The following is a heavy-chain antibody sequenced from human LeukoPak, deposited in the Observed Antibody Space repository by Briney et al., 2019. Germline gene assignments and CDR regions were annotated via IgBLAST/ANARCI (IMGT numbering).Heavy chain of an antibody. CDR1: GGSLSSYY. V-gene: IGHV4-59*01. D-gene: IGHD5-24*01. Sequence: PSETLSLTCTVSGGSLSSYYWSWIRQPPGKGLEWIGYIYYSGSTNYHPSLKSRVTISVDTSKNQFSLKQSSVTAADTAVYYCARDRRSRDGYNSCWFDPWGQGTLVTVSS. J-gene: IGHJ5*02. CDR2: IYYSGST. CDR3: ARDRRSRDGYNSCWFDP.